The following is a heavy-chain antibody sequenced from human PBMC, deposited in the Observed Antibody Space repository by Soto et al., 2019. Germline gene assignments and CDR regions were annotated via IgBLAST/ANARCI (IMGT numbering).Heavy chain of an antibody. J-gene: IGHJ4*02. V-gene: IGHV3-53*01. D-gene: IGHD3-10*01. Sequence: EVQLVESGGGLIQPGGSLKLSCAASGFTVGNNYMSWVRQAPGKGLEWVSLIYSTGTTKYADSVKGRFTVSRDNAKNTLFLQMNSLRDEATAVYYCANDGRGSGSHYNSFGYWGQGTLVTVSS. CDR2: IYSTGTT. CDR1: GFTVGNNY. CDR3: ANDGRGSGSHYNSFGY.